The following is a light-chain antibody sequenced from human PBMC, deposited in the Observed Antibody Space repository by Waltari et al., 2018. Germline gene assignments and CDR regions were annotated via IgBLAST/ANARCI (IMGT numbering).Light chain of an antibody. J-gene: IGKJ1*01. CDR1: QSLLLSNGYNY. CDR2: LGS. Sequence: IVVTLSPLSLPVTPGEPASISCRSSQSLLLSNGYNYLDWYLQKPGQSPQLLIYLGSNRASGVPDRFSGSGSGTDFTLKISRVEAEDVGVYYCMQSLRALWTFGQGTKVEIK. CDR3: MQSLRALWT. V-gene: IGKV2-28*01.